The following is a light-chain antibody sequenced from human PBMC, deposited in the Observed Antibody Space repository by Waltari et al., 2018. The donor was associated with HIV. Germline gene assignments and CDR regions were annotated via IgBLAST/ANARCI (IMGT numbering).Light chain of an antibody. CDR3: QVWDSNDDWV. CDR2: DDN. CDR1: TLGPKD. V-gene: IGLV3-21*02. Sequence: YVLTQPPSVSAAPGQKATVACIGHTLGPKDVHGYRQRPGQAPGVVVHDDNDRPSEIPVRISGSNSGDMATLTIDSVESGDEAVYYCQVWDSNDDWVFGGGTKLTVL. J-gene: IGLJ3*02.